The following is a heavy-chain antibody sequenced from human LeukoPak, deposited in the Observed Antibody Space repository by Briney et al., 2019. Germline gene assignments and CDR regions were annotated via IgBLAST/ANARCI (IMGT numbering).Heavy chain of an antibody. V-gene: IGHV3-7*01. CDR3: EIDGGLNTNFDY. Sequence: GGSLRLSCAASGYTFRIYCMRWVRHAPGKGVEWVANTKGDGSAEYYADSVRGRFTTSRDNTNSLLYLQMNRVRAEDTAVYYCEIDGGLNTNFDYWGQGTLVTVS. J-gene: IGHJ4*02. D-gene: IGHD2-15*01. CDR2: TKGDGSAE. CDR1: GYTFRIYC.